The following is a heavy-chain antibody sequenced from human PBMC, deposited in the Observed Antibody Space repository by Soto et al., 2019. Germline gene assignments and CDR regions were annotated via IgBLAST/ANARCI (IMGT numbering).Heavy chain of an antibody. CDR3: ARVIAAAGSYYYGMDV. J-gene: IGHJ6*02. Sequence: SVKVSCTASGYTFTTYYMQWVRQAPKQGLEWMGGIIPIFGTANYAQKFQGRVTITADESTSTAYMELRSLRSDDTAVYYCARVIAAAGSYYYGMDVWGQGTTVTVSS. CDR1: GYTFTTYY. D-gene: IGHD6-13*01. V-gene: IGHV1-69*13. CDR2: IIPIFGTA.